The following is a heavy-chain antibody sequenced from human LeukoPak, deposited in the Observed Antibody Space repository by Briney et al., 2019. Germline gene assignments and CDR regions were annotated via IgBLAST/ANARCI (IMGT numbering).Heavy chain of an antibody. J-gene: IGHJ4*02. Sequence: PGRFLRLSCAASGFTFSSYGMHWLRQAPGKGLEWLTIIWYDGSNEYYVDSVRGRLTISRDNSKNTLYLQMNSLRAEDTAVYYCAREGIAAAGKGAPFDYWGQGTLVTVSS. CDR2: IWYDGSNE. D-gene: IGHD6-13*01. CDR3: AREGIAAAGKGAPFDY. V-gene: IGHV3-33*01. CDR1: GFTFSSYG.